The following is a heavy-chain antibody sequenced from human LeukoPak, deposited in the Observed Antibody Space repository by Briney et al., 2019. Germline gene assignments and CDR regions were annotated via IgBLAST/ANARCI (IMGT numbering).Heavy chain of an antibody. Sequence: GGSLRLSCAASGFTFSSYSMNWVRQAPGKGLEWVSAISSGGGNTDYADSVKGRFTISRDNSKNTVFLQMNSLRVEDTGVYYCANRISGSSSWGQGTLVTVSS. CDR1: GFTFSSYS. CDR3: ANRISGSSS. D-gene: IGHD1-26*01. V-gene: IGHV3-23*01. J-gene: IGHJ5*02. CDR2: ISSGGGNT.